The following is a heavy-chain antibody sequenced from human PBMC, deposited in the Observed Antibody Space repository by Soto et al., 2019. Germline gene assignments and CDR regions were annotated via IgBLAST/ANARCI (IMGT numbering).Heavy chain of an antibody. Sequence: QVQLQESGPGLVRPSQTLSLSCTVSGGSISNSANHWSWIRQHPGEGLEWIGYIYYSGGTYYSPSLKSRVTLSIDASKNQFSLKLSSVTAEDTAVYYCAKGVRGVPNWFDPWGQGTLVTVSS. CDR3: AKGVRGVPNWFDP. CDR1: GGSISNSANH. D-gene: IGHD3-10*01. CDR2: IYYSGGT. V-gene: IGHV4-31*03. J-gene: IGHJ5*02.